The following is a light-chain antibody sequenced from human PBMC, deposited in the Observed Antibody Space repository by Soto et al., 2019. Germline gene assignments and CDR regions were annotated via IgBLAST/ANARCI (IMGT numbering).Light chain of an antibody. CDR3: SSYSSSSLGV. Sequence: QSALTQPASVSGSPGQSITISCTGTSSDVGAFNFVSWYQQHPGDAPRVVIYDVSERPSGVSDRFSGSKSGNTASLTISGLQAEDEADYFCSSYSSSSLGVFGTGTKLTVL. V-gene: IGLV2-14*03. CDR2: DVS. CDR1: SSDVGAFNF. J-gene: IGLJ1*01.